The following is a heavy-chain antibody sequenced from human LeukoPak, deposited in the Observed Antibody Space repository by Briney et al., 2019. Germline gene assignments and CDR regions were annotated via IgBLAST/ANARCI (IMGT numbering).Heavy chain of an antibody. Sequence: PGGSLRLSCAASGFTFTNAWMTWVRQAPGKGLEWVGRIKSKGDGETTDYAAPGKGRFSMSRDDSKATMYLQMYSLEAEDTAVYYCTTDLGLTMIRGVIVYWGQGALVTVSS. D-gene: IGHD3-10*01. V-gene: IGHV3-15*01. CDR2: IKSKGDGETT. J-gene: IGHJ4*02. CDR3: TTDLGLTMIRGVIVY. CDR1: GFTFTNAW.